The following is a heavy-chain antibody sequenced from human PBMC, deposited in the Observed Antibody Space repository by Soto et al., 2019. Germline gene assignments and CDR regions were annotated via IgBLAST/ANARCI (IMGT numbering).Heavy chain of an antibody. D-gene: IGHD2-15*01. Sequence: QMQLRESGPGLVKPSQTLSLTCTVSGASITSGGHYWSWIRQHPGKGLEWIGYNEYSGSTHYNPSLKSRLSTSTDRSKHQFSLKLTSVTPADTAVYYCARDRSPGGNPYFDSWGQGTLVTVSS. J-gene: IGHJ4*02. CDR1: GASITSGGHY. CDR2: NEYSGST. CDR3: ARDRSPGGNPYFDS. V-gene: IGHV4-31*03.